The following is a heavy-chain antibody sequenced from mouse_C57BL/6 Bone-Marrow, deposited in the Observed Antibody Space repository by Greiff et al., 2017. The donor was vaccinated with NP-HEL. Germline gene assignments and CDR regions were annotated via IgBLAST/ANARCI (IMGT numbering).Heavy chain of an antibody. CDR1: GFTFSDYY. D-gene: IGHD2-4*01. V-gene: IGHV5-16*01. J-gene: IGHJ4*01. CDR2: INYDGSST. CDR3: ARGYDYDGMSYYAMDY. Sequence: EVQRVESEGGLVQPGSSMKLSCTASGFTFSDYYMAWVRQVPEKGLEWVANINYDGSSTYYLDSLKSRFIISRDNAKNILYLQMSSLKSEDTATYYCARGYDYDGMSYYAMDYWGQGTSVTVSS.